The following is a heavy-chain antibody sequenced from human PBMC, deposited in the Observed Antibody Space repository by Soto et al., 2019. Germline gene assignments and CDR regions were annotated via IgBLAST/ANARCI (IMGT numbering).Heavy chain of an antibody. V-gene: IGHV3-53*04. CDR3: ARGLPVSYGDYYFDY. CDR1: GFTVSSNY. J-gene: IGHJ4*02. CDR2: IYSGGST. D-gene: IGHD4-17*01. Sequence: GGSLRLSCAASGFTVSSNYMSWVRQAPGKGLEWVSVIYSGGSTYYADSVKGRFTISRHNSKNTLHLQMNSLRAEDTAVYYCARGLPVSYGDYYFDYWGQGTLVTVSS.